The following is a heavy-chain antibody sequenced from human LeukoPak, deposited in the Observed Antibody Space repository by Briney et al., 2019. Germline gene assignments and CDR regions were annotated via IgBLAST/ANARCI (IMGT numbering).Heavy chain of an antibody. D-gene: IGHD4-11*01. J-gene: IGHJ6*03. Sequence: SETLSLTCTVSGGPISTHYWSWIRQSPGRGLEWIGYIYYSGGVNYNPSLKSRVTMSVDMSKSQFSLKLTSVTAADTAVYYCARTLSYRLHLGYMDVWGKGTTVTVSS. V-gene: IGHV4-59*11. CDR2: IYYSGGV. CDR3: ARTLSYRLHLGYMDV. CDR1: GGPISTHY.